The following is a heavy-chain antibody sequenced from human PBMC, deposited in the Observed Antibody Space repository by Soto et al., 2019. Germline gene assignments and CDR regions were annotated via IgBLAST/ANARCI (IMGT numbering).Heavy chain of an antibody. CDR3: ARGFAWFDP. CDR1: GFTFSSYA. Sequence: VQLLESGGGVVQPGRSLRLSCAASGFTFSSYAMHWVRQAPGKGLEWVAVISYDGSNKYYADSVKGRFTISRDNSKNTLYLQMNSLRAEDTAVYYCARGFAWFDPWGQGTLVTVSS. V-gene: IGHV3-30-3*01. J-gene: IGHJ5*02. D-gene: IGHD2-21*01. CDR2: ISYDGSNK.